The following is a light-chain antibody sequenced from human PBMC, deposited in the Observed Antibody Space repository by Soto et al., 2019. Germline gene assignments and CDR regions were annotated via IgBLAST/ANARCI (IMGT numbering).Light chain of an antibody. CDR2: AAA. V-gene: IGKV1-39*01. CDR3: QQSYSTPHT. CDR1: QSISSY. J-gene: IGKJ4*01. Sequence: DIQMTQSPSSLSASVGDRVTITCRASQSISSYLNWYQQKPRKAPKLLIYAAASLQSGVPSRFSGSGSGTDFTLPISSLQPEDFATYYCQQSYSTPHTFCGGTKVEIK.